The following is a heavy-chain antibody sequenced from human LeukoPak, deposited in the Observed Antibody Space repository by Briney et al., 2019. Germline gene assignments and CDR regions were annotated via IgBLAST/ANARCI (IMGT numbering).Heavy chain of an antibody. CDR1: GASISNDRYY. Sequence: SQTLSLTCTVSGASISNDRYYWSWVRLPAGQGLEGIGRVSGSGNANYNPSLGSRITVSRDTSKNQFSLGLTSVTAADSAVYYCAREDLRGPTTYWFDVWGQGTLVTVSS. V-gene: IGHV4-61*02. CDR3: AREDLRGPTTYWFDV. J-gene: IGHJ5*02. D-gene: IGHD1-14*01. CDR2: VSGSGNA.